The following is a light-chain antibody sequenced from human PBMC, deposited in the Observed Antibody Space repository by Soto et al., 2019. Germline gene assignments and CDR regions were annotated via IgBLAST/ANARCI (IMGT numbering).Light chain of an antibody. CDR2: GAS. CDR3: QQYVTLPLT. Sequence: DILLTQSLGALSLSPGERATLSCRASQSVSSSRLAWYQQRPGQAPRLLILGASSRATGIPDRFSGSGSGTDFTLTISGMEPEDFAVYYCQQYVTLPLTFGGGTKVDIK. CDR1: QSVSSSR. J-gene: IGKJ4*01. V-gene: IGKV3-20*01.